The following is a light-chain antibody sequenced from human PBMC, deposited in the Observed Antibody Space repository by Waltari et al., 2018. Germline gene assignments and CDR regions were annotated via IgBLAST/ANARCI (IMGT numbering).Light chain of an antibody. CDR1: QRISRY. Sequence: DIQMTQSPSTLSASVGDRGPITCRASQRISRYLAWYQQKPGKAPKLLIYEASSLESGIPSRFSGSGSGTEFTLTISSLQPDDFATYYCQECNTFLYTFGQGTKLEI. J-gene: IGKJ2*01. V-gene: IGKV1-5*03. CDR2: EAS. CDR3: QECNTFLYT.